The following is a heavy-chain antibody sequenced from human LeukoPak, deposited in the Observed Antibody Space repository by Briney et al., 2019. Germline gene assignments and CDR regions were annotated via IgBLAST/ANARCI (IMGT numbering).Heavy chain of an antibody. D-gene: IGHD6-19*01. CDR2: IIPIFGTA. Sequence: SVKVSCKASGGTFSSYAISWVRQAPGQGLEWMGGIIPIFGTANYAQKFQGRVTITADESTSTAYMELSSLRSEDTAVYYCATVKWLVRGPNDYWGQGTLVTVSS. J-gene: IGHJ4*02. CDR1: GGTFSSYA. CDR3: ATVKWLVRGPNDY. V-gene: IGHV1-69*13.